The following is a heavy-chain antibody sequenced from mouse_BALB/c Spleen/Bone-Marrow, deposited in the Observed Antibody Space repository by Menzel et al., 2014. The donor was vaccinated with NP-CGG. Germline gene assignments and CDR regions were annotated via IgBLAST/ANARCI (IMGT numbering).Heavy chain of an antibody. D-gene: IGHD1-2*01. J-gene: IGHJ4*01. V-gene: IGHV14-3*02. CDR3: AKITTAAYYVMDY. Sequence: DVQLQESGAELVKPGASVKLSCTASGFNIEDTYMHWVKQRPEQGLEWIGRIDPANGNTKYDPKFQGKATITADTSSNTAYLQLSSLTSEDTAVYYCAKITTAAYYVMDYWGQGTSATVSS. CDR1: GFNIEDTY. CDR2: IDPANGNT.